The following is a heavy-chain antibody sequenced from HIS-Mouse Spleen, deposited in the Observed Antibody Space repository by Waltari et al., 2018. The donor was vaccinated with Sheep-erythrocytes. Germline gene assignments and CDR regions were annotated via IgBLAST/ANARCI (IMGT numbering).Heavy chain of an antibody. CDR3: AKAPGRRRYYFDY. D-gene: IGHD7-27*01. CDR1: GFTFDDYA. CDR2: IRWNSGSI. V-gene: IGHV3-9*01. Sequence: EVQLVESGGGLVQPGRSLRLSCAASGFTFDDYAMHWVRQAPGKGLEWVSGIRWNSGSIGYADSVKGRVTISRDNAKNSLYLQMNSLRAEDTALYYCAKAPGRRRYYFDYWGQGTLVTVSS. J-gene: IGHJ4*02.